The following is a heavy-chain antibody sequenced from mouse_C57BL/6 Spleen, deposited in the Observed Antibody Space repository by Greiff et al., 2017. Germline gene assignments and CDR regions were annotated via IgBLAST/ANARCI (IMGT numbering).Heavy chain of an antibody. Sequence: VQLQQSGAELVKPGASVKLSCKASGYTFTSYWMHWVKQRPGQGLEWIGMIHPNSGSTNYNEKFKSKATLTVDKSSSTAYMQLSSLTSEDSAVYYCARLNSNYGGYFDYWGQGTTLTVSS. D-gene: IGHD2-5*01. V-gene: IGHV1-64*01. CDR2: IHPNSGST. J-gene: IGHJ2*01. CDR1: GYTFTSYW. CDR3: ARLNSNYGGYFDY.